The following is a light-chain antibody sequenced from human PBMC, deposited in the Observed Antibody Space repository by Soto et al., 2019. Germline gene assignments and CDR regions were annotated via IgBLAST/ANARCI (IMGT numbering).Light chain of an antibody. CDR3: ATWDDNLYTPI. Sequence: QSVVTQAPSVSGTPGQRVTISCSGSGSTIERNWVYWYQQLPGTAPKLLIYNNNQRPSGVPDRFSGSKSGTSASLAITGLRSDDEADYYCATWDDNLYTPIIGGGTKLTVL. CDR2: NNN. CDR1: GSTIERNW. J-gene: IGLJ2*01. V-gene: IGLV1-47*02.